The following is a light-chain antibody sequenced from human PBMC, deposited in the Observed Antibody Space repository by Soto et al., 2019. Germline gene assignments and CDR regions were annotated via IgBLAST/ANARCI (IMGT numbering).Light chain of an antibody. CDR3: QQYGSSPGYT. J-gene: IGKJ2*01. CDR1: QSVSSSY. V-gene: IGKV3-20*01. Sequence: EIVLTQSPGTLSLSPGERATLSCRASQSVSSSYLAWYQQKPGQAPRLLIYGASSRATGIPDRFSGSGSGTVFTRTISRLEPEDFAVYYCQQYGSSPGYTFGQGTKLEIK. CDR2: GAS.